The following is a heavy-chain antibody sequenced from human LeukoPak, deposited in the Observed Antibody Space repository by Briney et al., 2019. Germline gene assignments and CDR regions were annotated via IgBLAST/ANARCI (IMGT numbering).Heavy chain of an antibody. CDR2: ISYDGSSK. CDR3: AKGNHQYNYDMDV. V-gene: IGHV3-30*18. J-gene: IGHJ6*02. CDR1: GFTFSTYA. D-gene: IGHD1-14*01. Sequence: GGSLRLSCAASGFTFSTYAMHWVRQAPGKGLEWVAVISYDGSSKYYADSVKGRFTISRDNSKNTLYLQMNSLRPEDTAVYYCAKGNHQYNYDMDVWGQGTTVTVSS.